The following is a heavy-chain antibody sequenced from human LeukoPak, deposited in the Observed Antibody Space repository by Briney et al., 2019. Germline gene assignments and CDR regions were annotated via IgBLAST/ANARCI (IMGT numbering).Heavy chain of an antibody. Sequence: GASVKVSCKASGYTFTGYYMPWVRQAPGQGLEWMGWINPNSGGTNYAQKFQGRVTMTRDTSISTAYMELSRLRSDDTAVYYCARVPPGLSYFDYWGQGTLVTVSS. CDR3: ARVPPGLSYFDY. J-gene: IGHJ4*02. CDR2: INPNSGGT. D-gene: IGHD3/OR15-3a*01. V-gene: IGHV1-2*02. CDR1: GYTFTGYY.